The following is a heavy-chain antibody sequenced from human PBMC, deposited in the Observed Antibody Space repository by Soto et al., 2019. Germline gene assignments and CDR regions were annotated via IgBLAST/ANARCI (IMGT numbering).Heavy chain of an antibody. D-gene: IGHD1-26*01. V-gene: IGHV3-23*01. Sequence: EVQLSESGGGLVQPGGSLRLSCAASGFTFSSYAMSWVRQAPGKGLEWVSVIRSSGDRTYYADSVKGRFIISRDNTKNASYMQMNSLRAEATAVYYCAKQQGPGAPYYYAMDVWGQGTTVTVSS. J-gene: IGHJ6*02. CDR2: IRSSGDRT. CDR3: AKQQGPGAPYYYAMDV. CDR1: GFTFSSYA.